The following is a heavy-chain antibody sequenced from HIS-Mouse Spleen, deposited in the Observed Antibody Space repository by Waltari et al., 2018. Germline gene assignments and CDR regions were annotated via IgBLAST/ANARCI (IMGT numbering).Heavy chain of an antibody. CDR3: ARGGVAAPYYVDY. Sequence: QVQLVQSGAEVKKPGSSVKVSCKASGGTFSSYAVSWVRQAPGQGLEWMGGIIPMFGTADYAQKFQGRVTLTADESTSTAYMELSSLRSEDTAVYYCARGGVAAPYYVDYWGQGTLVTVSS. D-gene: IGHD6-13*01. CDR1: GGTFSSYA. CDR2: IIPMFGTA. V-gene: IGHV1-69*01. J-gene: IGHJ4*02.